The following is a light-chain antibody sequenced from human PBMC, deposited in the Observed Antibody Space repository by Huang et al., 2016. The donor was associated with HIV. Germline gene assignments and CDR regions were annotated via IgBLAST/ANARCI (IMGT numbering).Light chain of an antibody. CDR1: QTISKS. Sequence: DIQMTQSPPSLSASVGDRVTFTCRANQTISKSLNWYQQKPGRAPKLLIYTASTLESGVPSRFSGSVSGSRFTLNITNLQSEDFATYYCQQSFSVPRTFG. J-gene: IGKJ1*01. V-gene: IGKV1-39*01. CDR3: QQSFSVPRT. CDR2: TAS.